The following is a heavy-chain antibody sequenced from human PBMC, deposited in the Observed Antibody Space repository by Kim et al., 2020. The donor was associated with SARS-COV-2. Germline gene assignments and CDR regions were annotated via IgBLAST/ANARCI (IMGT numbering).Heavy chain of an antibody. CDR3: ALGGIDGSLDH. CDR1: GYSLTEFS. Sequence: ASVKVSCNVSGYSLTEFSMHWLRQSPGRGLEWMGGFAPEDGETFYAQHFQGRVTVTEDTSTNVAYLDLTSLLFEDTAVYYCALGGIDGSLDHWGQGTLVTVSS. V-gene: IGHV1-24*01. CDR2: FAPEDGET. J-gene: IGHJ4*02. D-gene: IGHD3-16*01.